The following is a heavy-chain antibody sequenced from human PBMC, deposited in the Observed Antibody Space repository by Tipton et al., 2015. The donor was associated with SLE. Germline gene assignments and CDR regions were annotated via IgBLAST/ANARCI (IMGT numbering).Heavy chain of an antibody. Sequence: TLSLTCTVSGGSISSYYWSWIRQPPGKGLKWIGYIYYSGSTNYNPSLKSRVTISVDTSRNQSSLKLSSVTAADTAVYYCARGAVLIQDNSWFDPWGQGALVTVSS. CDR2: IYYSGST. D-gene: IGHD2-21*01. V-gene: IGHV4-59*01. J-gene: IGHJ5*02. CDR1: GGSISSYY. CDR3: ARGAVLIQDNSWFDP.